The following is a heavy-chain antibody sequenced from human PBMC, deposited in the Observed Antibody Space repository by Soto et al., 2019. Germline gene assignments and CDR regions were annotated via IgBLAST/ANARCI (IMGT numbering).Heavy chain of an antibody. J-gene: IGHJ5*02. D-gene: IGHD6-13*01. Sequence: SETLSLTCIVSGGSISEKYWNWVRQPPGKGLEWLGLIFANGHTDYNPSLKSRVTMSVDASKNQFSLRLTSMTAADTAVYYCVASLAASGLNWLDPWGRGTLGTVSS. CDR1: GGSISEKY. CDR3: VASLAASGLNWLDP. V-gene: IGHV4-4*07. CDR2: IFANGHT.